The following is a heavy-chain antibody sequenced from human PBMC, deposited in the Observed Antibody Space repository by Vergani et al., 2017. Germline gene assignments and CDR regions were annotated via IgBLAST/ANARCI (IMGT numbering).Heavy chain of an antibody. J-gene: IGHJ4*02. D-gene: IGHD3-9*01. V-gene: IGHV4-39*01. CDR3: ARTESFSLRYFHWAL. CDR1: GGSITSSSYY. CDR2: IYHSGGA. Sequence: QLHLQESGPGLVKPSETLSLTCTVSGGSITSSSYYWGWIRQPPGKGLVWIGNIYHSGGAYYNPSLKGRVTISVDTSKNQFSLEVTSVTAADTAIYFCARTESFSLRYFHWALWGQGTLVTVSS.